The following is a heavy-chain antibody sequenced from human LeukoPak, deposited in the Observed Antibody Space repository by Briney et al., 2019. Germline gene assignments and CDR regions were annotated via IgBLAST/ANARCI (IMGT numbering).Heavy chain of an antibody. J-gene: IGHJ5*02. D-gene: IGHD2-2*01. Sequence: ASVKVSCKASGGTFSSYAISWVRQAPGQGLEWMGGIIPIFGTANYAQKFQGRVTITADESTSTAYMELSSLRSEDTAVYYCACLIVVVPAADAVPYNWFDPWGQGTLVTVSS. CDR3: ACLIVVVPAADAVPYNWFDP. CDR1: GGTFSSYA. V-gene: IGHV1-69*13. CDR2: IIPIFGTA.